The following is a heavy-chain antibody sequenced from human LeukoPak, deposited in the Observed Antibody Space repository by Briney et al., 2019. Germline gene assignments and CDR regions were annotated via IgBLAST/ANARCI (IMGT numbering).Heavy chain of an antibody. J-gene: IGHJ6*03. V-gene: IGHV4-4*07. CDR3: AKDGDYWSMDV. CDR1: GGSISSYY. CDR2: IYTSGST. Sequence: SETLSLTCTVSGGSISSYYWSWIRQPAGKGLEWIGRIYTSGSTNYNPSLRSRVTMSVDTSKNQFSLKLSSVTAADTAVYYCAKDGDYWSMDVWGKGTTVTISS. D-gene: IGHD4-17*01.